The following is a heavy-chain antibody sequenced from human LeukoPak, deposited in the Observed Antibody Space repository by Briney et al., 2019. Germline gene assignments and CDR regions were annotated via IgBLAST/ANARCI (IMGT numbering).Heavy chain of an antibody. Sequence: ASVKVSCKASGYTFTSYGLSWVRQAPGQGLQWRGRISSYNGNTNYAQKIQGRVTMTTDTSTNTAYMELRSLRSDDTAVYYCTRDYSLSSSGPPYGFDIGGQGTMVTVSS. J-gene: IGHJ3*02. CDR3: TRDYSLSSSGPPYGFDI. D-gene: IGHD6-19*01. V-gene: IGHV1-18*01. CDR2: ISSYNGNT. CDR1: GYTFTSYG.